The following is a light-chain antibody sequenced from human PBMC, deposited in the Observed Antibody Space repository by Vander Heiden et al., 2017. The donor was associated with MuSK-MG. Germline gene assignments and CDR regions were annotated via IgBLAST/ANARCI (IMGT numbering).Light chain of an antibody. V-gene: IGLV1-40*01. J-gene: IGLJ2*01. Sequence: QSVLTQPPSVSGAPGQRVTISCTGSSSNIGAGYDVHWYQQLPGTAPKLLIYGNSKRPSGVPDRFSGSKSGTSASLAITGLQAEDDADYYCQSYGSSLSGVVFGGGTKLTVL. CDR2: GNS. CDR3: QSYGSSLSGVV. CDR1: SSNIGAGYD.